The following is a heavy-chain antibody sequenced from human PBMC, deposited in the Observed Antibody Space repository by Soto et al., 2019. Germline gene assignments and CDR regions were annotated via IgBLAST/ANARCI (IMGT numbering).Heavy chain of an antibody. Sequence: EVQLVESGGGLVKPGGSLRLSCAASGLTFSSYSMNWVRQAPGKGLEWVSSINSGSFSINYADSVKGRFSISRDNAQNSLHLQMNNLRAEDTAVYYCARNESSNIYGMDVWGQGTTVTVSS. J-gene: IGHJ6*02. CDR3: ARNESSNIYGMDV. V-gene: IGHV3-21*01. D-gene: IGHD6-6*01. CDR1: GLTFSSYS. CDR2: INSGSFSI.